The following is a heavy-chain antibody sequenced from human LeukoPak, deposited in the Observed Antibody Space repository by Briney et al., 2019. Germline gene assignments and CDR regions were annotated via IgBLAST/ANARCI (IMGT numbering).Heavy chain of an antibody. J-gene: IGHJ6*03. V-gene: IGHV3-48*04. CDR3: ARAPRQRKIAAAVVYYYYYMDV. CDR1: GFTFSGSA. D-gene: IGHD6-13*01. Sequence: GGSLRLSCAASGFTFSGSAMHWVRQAPGKGLEWVSYISSSGSTIYYADSVRGRFTISRDNAKNSLYLQMNSLRAEDTAVYYCARAPRQRKIAAAVVYYYYYMDVWGKGTTVTVSS. CDR2: ISSSGSTI.